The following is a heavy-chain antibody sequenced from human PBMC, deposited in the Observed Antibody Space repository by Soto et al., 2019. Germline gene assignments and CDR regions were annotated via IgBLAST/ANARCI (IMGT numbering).Heavy chain of an antibody. CDR3: ARRASGNGIFYAMDV. V-gene: IGHV5-51*01. CDR1: GYRFPTYW. Sequence: GEALKISCKGSGYRFPTYWISWVRQKPGKGLEWMGIMYPGSDARYNPSFQGQVTISADKSISTAFLQWSSLKASDTAMYYCARRASGNGIFYAMDVWGQGTTVTVSS. J-gene: IGHJ6*02. D-gene: IGHD1-26*01. CDR2: MYPGSDA.